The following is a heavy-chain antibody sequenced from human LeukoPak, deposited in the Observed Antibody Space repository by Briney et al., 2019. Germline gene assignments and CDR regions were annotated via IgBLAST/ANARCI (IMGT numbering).Heavy chain of an antibody. Sequence: GGSLRLSCAASGFTFSSYWMHWVRQAPGKGLEWVGRIKSKTDGGTTDYAAPVKGRFTISRDDSKNTLYLQMNSLKTEDTAVYYCTTGSSSFGGYYFDYWGQGTLVTVSS. CDR3: TTGSSSFGGYYFDY. CDR1: GFTFSSYW. J-gene: IGHJ4*02. V-gene: IGHV3-15*01. CDR2: IKSKTDGGTT. D-gene: IGHD3-3*01.